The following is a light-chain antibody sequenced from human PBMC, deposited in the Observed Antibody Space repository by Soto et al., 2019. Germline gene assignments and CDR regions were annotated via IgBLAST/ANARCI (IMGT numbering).Light chain of an antibody. Sequence: EIVLIQSPATLSLSPGERATLSCRASQSVGSYLAWYQQKPGQAPRSLIYGASSRATGIPDRFSGSGSGTDFTLTISRLEPEDFAVYYCQQYGSSPLTFGGGTKVDIK. J-gene: IGKJ4*01. CDR1: QSVGSY. CDR2: GAS. V-gene: IGKV3-20*01. CDR3: QQYGSSPLT.